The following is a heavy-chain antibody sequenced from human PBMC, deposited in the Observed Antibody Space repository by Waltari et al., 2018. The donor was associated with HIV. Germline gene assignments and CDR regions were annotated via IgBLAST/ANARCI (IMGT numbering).Heavy chain of an antibody. CDR1: GSSISGAYY. CDR2: IHHSGRT. V-gene: IGHV4-38-2*01. J-gene: IGHJ3*02. Sequence: HVQLQESGPGLVKPSETLSLTCVVSGSSISGAYYWGWIRQSPGKGLEWIVSIHHSGRTYHNPSLKSRVTISVDASKSQFSLKLTSATAADTAIYYCARVRITLIVAGPFDMWGQGTLVTVSS. CDR3: ARVRITLIVAGPFDM. D-gene: IGHD3-22*01.